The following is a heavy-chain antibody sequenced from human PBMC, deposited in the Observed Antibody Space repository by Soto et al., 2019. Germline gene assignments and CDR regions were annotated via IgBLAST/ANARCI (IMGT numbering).Heavy chain of an antibody. J-gene: IGHJ5*02. Sequence: SETLSLTCTVSGGSISSGDYYWSWIRQPPGKGLEWIGYIYYSGSTYYNPSLKSRVTISVDTSKNQFSLKLSSVTAADTAVYYCARDVLWFGELSWFDPWGQGTLVTVSS. CDR2: IYYSGST. CDR3: ARDVLWFGELSWFDP. CDR1: GGSISSGDYY. V-gene: IGHV4-30-4*01. D-gene: IGHD3-10*01.